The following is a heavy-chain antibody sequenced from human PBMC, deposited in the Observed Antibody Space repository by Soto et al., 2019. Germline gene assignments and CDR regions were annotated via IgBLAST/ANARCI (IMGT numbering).Heavy chain of an antibody. V-gene: IGHV4-59*01. CDR1: GGSISSYY. Sequence: SETLSLTYTVSGGSISSYYWSWIRQPPGKGLEWIGYIYYSGSTNYNPSLKSRVTISVDTSKNQFSLKLSSVTAADTAVYYCARDYYDSSGYSDDAFDIWGQGTMVTVSS. J-gene: IGHJ3*02. CDR3: ARDYYDSSGYSDDAFDI. D-gene: IGHD3-22*01. CDR2: IYYSGST.